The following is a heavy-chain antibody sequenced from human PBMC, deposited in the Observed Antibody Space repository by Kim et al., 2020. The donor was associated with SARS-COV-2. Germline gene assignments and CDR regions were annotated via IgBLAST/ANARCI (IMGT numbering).Heavy chain of an antibody. J-gene: IGHJ4*02. CDR1: GFTFSSYS. D-gene: IGHD6-13*01. CDR2: ISSSSSTI. CDR3: ARGRRSSWYYFDY. V-gene: IGHV3-48*04. Sequence: GGSLRLSCAASGFTFSSYSMNWVRQAPGKGLEWVSYISSSSSTIYYADSVKGRFTISRDNAKNSLYLQMNSLRAEDTAAYYCARGRRSSWYYFDYWGQGTLVTVSS.